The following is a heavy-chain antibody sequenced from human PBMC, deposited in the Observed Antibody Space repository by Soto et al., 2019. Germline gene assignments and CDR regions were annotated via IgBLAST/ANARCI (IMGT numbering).Heavy chain of an antibody. V-gene: IGHV4-30-2*06. D-gene: IGHD5-18*01. J-gene: IGHJ4*02. CDR3: ARSTALDRQYFDS. CDR1: GGSISSGDYS. Sequence: QLQLQESGSGLVKPSRTLSLTCIVSGGSISSGDYSWNWIRQSPGKGLQWIGYISPSGTTYYNPPLKSRVTISLDTSRPPFSLTPSSVTAADAAMYYWARSTALDRQYFDSWGQGTLVTVSS. CDR2: ISPSGTT.